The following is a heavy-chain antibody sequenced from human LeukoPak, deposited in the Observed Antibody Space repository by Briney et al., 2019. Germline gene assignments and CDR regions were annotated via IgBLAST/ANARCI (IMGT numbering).Heavy chain of an antibody. Sequence: GEALKISCKGSGYSFTSYWIGWVRQMPGKGVEWMGIIYPGDSDTRYSPSFQGQVPISAAKSISTAYLQWSSLKASDTAMYHCARHVEMATYNDAFDIWGQGTMVTVSS. J-gene: IGHJ3*02. CDR1: GYSFTSYW. D-gene: IGHD5-24*01. CDR2: IYPGDSDT. V-gene: IGHV5-51*01. CDR3: ARHVEMATYNDAFDI.